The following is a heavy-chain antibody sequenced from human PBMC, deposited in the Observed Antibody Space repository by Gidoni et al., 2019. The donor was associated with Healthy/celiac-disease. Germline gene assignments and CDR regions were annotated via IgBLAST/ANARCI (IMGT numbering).Heavy chain of an antibody. CDR2: IWYDGSNK. D-gene: IGHD3-22*01. Sequence: QVQLVESGGGVVQPGRSLRLSCAAFGFTFSSYGMHWVRQAPGKGLEWVAVIWYDGSNKYYADSVKGRFTISRDNSKNTLYLQMNSLRAEDTAVYYCARDQSSGSYDYWGQGTLVTVSS. CDR3: ARDQSSGSYDY. CDR1: GFTFSSYG. V-gene: IGHV3-33*01. J-gene: IGHJ4*02.